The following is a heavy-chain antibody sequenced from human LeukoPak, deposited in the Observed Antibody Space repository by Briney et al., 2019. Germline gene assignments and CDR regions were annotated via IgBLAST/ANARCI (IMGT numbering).Heavy chain of an antibody. J-gene: IGHJ4*02. CDR2: ITSRGEST. D-gene: IGHD3-22*01. V-gene: IGHV3-23*01. CDR1: GFTFSLYA. Sequence: QPGGSLRLSCAASGFTFSLYAMSWVRQAPGKGLQWVSSITSRGESTWYVDSVKGRFTITRDNSENTLYLQMHSLRAEDTAVYYCARDRPNYYGSDGHYYRRDGDYWGRGTLVSVSS. CDR3: ARDRPNYYGSDGHYYRRDGDY.